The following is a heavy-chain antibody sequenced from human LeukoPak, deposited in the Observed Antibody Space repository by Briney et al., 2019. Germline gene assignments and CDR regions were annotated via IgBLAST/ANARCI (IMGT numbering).Heavy chain of an antibody. Sequence: SETLSLTCTVSGGSISSYYWSWIRQPAGKGLEWIGRIYTSGSTNYNPSLKSRATMSVDTSKNQFSLKLSSVTAADTAVYYCARYSVEWLVEGAFVIWGQGTMVTVSS. CDR3: ARYSVEWLVEGAFVI. J-gene: IGHJ3*02. CDR2: IYTSGST. CDR1: GGSISSYY. V-gene: IGHV4-4*07. D-gene: IGHD6-19*01.